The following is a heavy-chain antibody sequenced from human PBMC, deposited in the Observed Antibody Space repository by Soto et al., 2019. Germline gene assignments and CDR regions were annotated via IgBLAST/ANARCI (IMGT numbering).Heavy chain of an antibody. CDR3: ARVCGGDCHYGMDV. D-gene: IGHD2-21*02. V-gene: IGHV4-31*03. Sequence: QVQLQESGPGLVKPSQTLSLTCTVSGGSISSGGYYWSWIRQHPGKGLEWIGYIYYSGSTYYNPSLKRRGTISVDTSKTQFSLKLSSVTAADTAVYYCARVCGGDCHYGMDVWGQGTTVTVSS. CDR2: IYYSGST. J-gene: IGHJ6*02. CDR1: GGSISSGGYY.